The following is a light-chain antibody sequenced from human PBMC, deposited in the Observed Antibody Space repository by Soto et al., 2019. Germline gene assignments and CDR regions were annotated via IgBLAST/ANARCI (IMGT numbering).Light chain of an antibody. CDR3: QQYGSSPPWT. CDR1: QSVSSSY. J-gene: IGKJ1*01. V-gene: IGKV3-20*01. CDR2: GAS. Sequence: IVLTQSPGTLSFPPGERATLSCRASQSVSSSYLAWYQQKPGQAPRLLIYGASSRATGIPDRFSGSGSGTDFTLTISRLEPEDFAVYYCQQYGSSPPWTFGQGTKVDIK.